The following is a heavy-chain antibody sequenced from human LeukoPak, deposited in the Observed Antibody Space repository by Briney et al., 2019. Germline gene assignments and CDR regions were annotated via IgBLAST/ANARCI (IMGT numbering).Heavy chain of an antibody. D-gene: IGHD4-23*01. CDR1: GFTFSSYA. CDR3: AKDGALLRWPVYYFDY. V-gene: IGHV3-23*01. CDR2: INGSGGST. Sequence: GGSLRLSCAASGFTFSSYAMSWVRQAPGKGLEWVSAINGSGGSTYYADSVKGRFTISRDNSKNTLYLQMNSLRAEDTAVYYCAKDGALLRWPVYYFDYWGQGTLVTVSS. J-gene: IGHJ4*02.